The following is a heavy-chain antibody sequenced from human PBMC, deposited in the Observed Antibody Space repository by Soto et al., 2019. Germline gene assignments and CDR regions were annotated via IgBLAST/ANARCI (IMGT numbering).Heavy chain of an antibody. J-gene: IGHJ6*02. Sequence: GGSLRLSCSASGFTFSSYSMNWVRQAPGKGLEWVSSISSSSSYIYYADSVKGRFTISRDNAKNSLYLQMNSLRAEDTAVYYCARDRVNRRDGSGSSYYYYYGMDVWGQGTTVTVSS. CDR2: ISSSSSYI. CDR3: ARDRVNRRDGSGSSYYYYYGMDV. V-gene: IGHV3-21*01. D-gene: IGHD3-10*01. CDR1: GFTFSSYS.